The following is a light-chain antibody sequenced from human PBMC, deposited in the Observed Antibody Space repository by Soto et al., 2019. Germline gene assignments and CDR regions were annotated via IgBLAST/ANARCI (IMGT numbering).Light chain of an antibody. CDR3: SSYAGSKNFV. CDR2: EVS. J-gene: IGLJ2*01. Sequence: QSALTQPPSASRAPGQSVTISCTGTSSDVGGYNFVSWYQQHPGKAPKLMIYEVSKRPSGVPDRFSGSKSGNAASLTVSGLQAEDEADYYCSSYAGSKNFVFGGGTKLTVL. CDR1: SSDVGGYNF. V-gene: IGLV2-8*02.